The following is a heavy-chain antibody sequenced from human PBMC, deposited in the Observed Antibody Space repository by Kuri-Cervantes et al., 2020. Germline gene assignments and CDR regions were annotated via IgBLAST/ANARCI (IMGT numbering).Heavy chain of an antibody. D-gene: IGHD3-10*01. CDR3: ARDQGGYGSGTAYYYYYYYMDV. J-gene: IGHJ6*03. CDR2: ISWNGGST. V-gene: IGHV3-20*04. Sequence: GGSLRLSCAASGFTFNDYAMHWVRQAPGKGLEWVSGISWNGGSTGYADSVKGRFTISRDNAKNSLYLQMNSLRAEDTALYYCARDQGGYGSGTAYYYYYYYMDVWGKGTTVTVSS. CDR1: GFTFNDYA.